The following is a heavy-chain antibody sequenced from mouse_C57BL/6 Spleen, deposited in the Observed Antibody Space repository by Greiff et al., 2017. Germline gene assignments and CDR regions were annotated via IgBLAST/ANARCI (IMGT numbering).Heavy chain of an antibody. CDR2: ISSGSSTI. V-gene: IGHV5-17*01. Sequence: VQLKESGGGLVKPGGSLKLSCAASGFTFSDYGMHWVRQAPEKGLEWVAYISSGSSTIYYADTVKGRFTISRDNAKNTLFLQMTSLRSEDTAMYYCARPGYYGSSSSFDVWGTGTTVTVSS. CDR1: GFTFSDYG. CDR3: ARPGYYGSSSSFDV. D-gene: IGHD1-1*01. J-gene: IGHJ1*03.